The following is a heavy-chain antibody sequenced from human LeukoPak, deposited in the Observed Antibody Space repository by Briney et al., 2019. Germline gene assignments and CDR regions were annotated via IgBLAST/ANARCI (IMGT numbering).Heavy chain of an antibody. CDR1: GFTFSNYA. V-gene: IGHV3-64*01. CDR3: VRTSGSLDY. D-gene: IGHD1-26*01. CDR2: INTNGGTT. Sequence: GGSLRLSCVASGFTFSNYAMHWVRQAPGKGLEYVSAINTNGGTTYYANSVKGRFTISRDNSKNTVYLQMGSLRAEDMAVYYCVRTSGSLDYWGQGTPVTVSS. J-gene: IGHJ4*02.